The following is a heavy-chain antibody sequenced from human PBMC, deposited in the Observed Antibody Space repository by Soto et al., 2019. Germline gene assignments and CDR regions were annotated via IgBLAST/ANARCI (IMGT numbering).Heavy chain of an antibody. J-gene: IGHJ5*02. CDR2: IYPGDSDS. Sequence: GASLKISCEGFGYNFVTHWIAWVRQMPGKGLEDMGIIYPGDSDSRYSPSFQGQVTFSADKSISTVYLQWNSLQASDTAIYYCARHGFYGDYASNYFDPWGQGTLVTVSS. CDR1: GYNFVTHW. V-gene: IGHV5-51*01. CDR3: ARHGFYGDYASNYFDP. D-gene: IGHD4-17*01.